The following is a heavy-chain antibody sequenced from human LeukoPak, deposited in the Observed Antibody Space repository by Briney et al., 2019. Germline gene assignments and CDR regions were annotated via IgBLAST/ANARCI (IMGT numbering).Heavy chain of an antibody. CDR2: IHYSGST. J-gene: IGHJ4*02. CDR3: ARKRRGYCSSTSCYEEDDY. V-gene: IGHV4-59*01. CDR1: GGSISSYY. Sequence: SETLSLTCTVSGGSISSYYWSWIRQPPGKGLEWIGYIHYSGSTNYNPSLKSRVTISVDTSKNQFSLKLSSVTAADTAVYYCARKRRGYCSSTSCYEEDDYWGQGTLVTVSS. D-gene: IGHD2-2*01.